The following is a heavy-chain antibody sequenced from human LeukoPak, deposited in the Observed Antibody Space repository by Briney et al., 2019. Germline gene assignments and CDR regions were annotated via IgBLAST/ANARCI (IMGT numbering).Heavy chain of an antibody. J-gene: IGHJ6*03. Sequence: PSETLSLTCTVSGGSISSSSYYWGWIRQPPGKGLEWIGSIYYSGSTYYNPSLKSRVTISVDTSKNQFSLKLSSVTAADTAVYYCARQTPHYYYYYMDVWGKGTTVTVSS. V-gene: IGHV4-39*01. CDR2: IYYSGST. CDR3: ARQTPHYYYYYMDV. CDR1: GGSISSSSYY.